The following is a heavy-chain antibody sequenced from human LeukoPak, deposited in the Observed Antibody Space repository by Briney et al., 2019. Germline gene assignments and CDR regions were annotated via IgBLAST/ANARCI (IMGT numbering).Heavy chain of an antibody. CDR1: AFTFSSYA. CDR2: LSGTGGNT. V-gene: IGHV3-23*01. Sequence: GGSLRLSCAASAFTFSSYAMAWVRQAPGKGLEWVSTLSGTGGNTYYADSVRGRFTISRDNSKNTLYLQMNGLRAEDTAVYYCAKAWALTYLGGVDSWGQGTLVTVSS. CDR3: AKAWALTYLGGVDS. J-gene: IGHJ4*02. D-gene: IGHD2-21*02.